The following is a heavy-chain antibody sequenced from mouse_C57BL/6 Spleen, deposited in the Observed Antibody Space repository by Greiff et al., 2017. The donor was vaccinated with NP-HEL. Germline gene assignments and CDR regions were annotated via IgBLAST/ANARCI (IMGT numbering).Heavy chain of an antibody. J-gene: IGHJ3*01. CDR3: AAAGARGSD. V-gene: IGHV14-4*01. D-gene: IGHD6-1*01. CDR1: GFNIKDDY. CDR2: IDPENGDT. Sequence: EVQLQQSGAELVRPGASVKLSCTASGFNIKDDYMHWVKQRPEQGLEWIGWIDPENGDTKYAPNFQGKATITADTSSNTAYLQLSSLTSEDTAVYYCAAAGARGSDGGQGRRATV.